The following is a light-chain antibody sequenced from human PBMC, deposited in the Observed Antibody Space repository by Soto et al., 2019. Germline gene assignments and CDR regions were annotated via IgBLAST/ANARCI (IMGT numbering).Light chain of an antibody. CDR2: EVR. CDR3: SSYTTTSTLV. J-gene: IGLJ3*02. V-gene: IGLV2-14*01. Sequence: QSALTQPASVSGSPGQSITIACTGTNRDVGSYNLVSWHQQRPGEAPKLIISEVRNRPSGISYRFTGSKSGNTASLTISGLQAEDEADYYCSSYTTTSTLVFGGGTKLTVL. CDR1: NRDVGSYNL.